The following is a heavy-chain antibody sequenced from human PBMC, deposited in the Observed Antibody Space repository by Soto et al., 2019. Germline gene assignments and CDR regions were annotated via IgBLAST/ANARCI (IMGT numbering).Heavy chain of an antibody. CDR2: ISGAGGST. J-gene: IGHJ4*02. CDR3: AKHRMSTAIVDY. CDR1: GFTFGSYG. Sequence: ESGGGLVQSGGSLRLSCAASGFTFGSYGMSWVRQAPGKGLEWVSAISGAGGSTYYADSVKGRFTISRDNSKNTLFLHMSSLRAEDTAIYFCAKHRMSTAIVDYWGQGTLVTVSS. D-gene: IGHD5-18*01. V-gene: IGHV3-23*01.